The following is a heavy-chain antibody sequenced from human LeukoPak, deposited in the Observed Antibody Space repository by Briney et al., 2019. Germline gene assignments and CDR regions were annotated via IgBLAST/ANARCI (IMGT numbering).Heavy chain of an antibody. V-gene: IGHV3-30*18. CDR2: ISNDGSDK. J-gene: IGHJ4*02. Sequence: GGSLRVSCAASGFTFSSYGMHWVRQAPGKGLEWVAVISNDGSDKYYADSVKGRFIISRDNSKNTLYLQMNSLRAEDTAVFYCAKGRWDTQMSFLYDYWGQGTLVTVSS. CDR1: GFTFSSYG. CDR3: AKGRWDTQMSFLYDY. D-gene: IGHD1-26*01.